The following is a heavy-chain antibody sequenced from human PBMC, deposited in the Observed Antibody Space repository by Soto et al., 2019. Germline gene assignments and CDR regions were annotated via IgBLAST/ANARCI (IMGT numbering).Heavy chain of an antibody. CDR2: MNPNSGNT. V-gene: IGHV1-8*01. J-gene: IGHJ4*02. CDR1: GYTFTSYD. Sequence: GASVKVSCKASGYTFTSYDINWVRQATGQGLEWMGWMNPNSGNTGYAQKFQGRVTMTRNTSISTAYMELSSLRSEDTAVYYCAIGYCIGGSCYEQGFFAYSGQGTLVTVSS. CDR3: AIGYCIGGSCYEQGFFAY. D-gene: IGHD2-15*01.